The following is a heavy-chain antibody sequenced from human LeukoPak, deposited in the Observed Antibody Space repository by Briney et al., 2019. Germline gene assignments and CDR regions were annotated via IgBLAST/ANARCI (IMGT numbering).Heavy chain of an antibody. D-gene: IGHD6-19*01. CDR3: AKDFPVAGSGFDY. Sequence: QTGGSLRLSCAASGFTFSSYGMHWVRQAPGKGLEWVAVISYDGSNKYYADSVKGRFTISRDNSKNTLYLQMNSLRAEDTAVYYCAKDFPVAGSGFDYWGQGTLVTVSS. CDR1: GFTFSSYG. J-gene: IGHJ4*02. V-gene: IGHV3-30*18. CDR2: ISYDGSNK.